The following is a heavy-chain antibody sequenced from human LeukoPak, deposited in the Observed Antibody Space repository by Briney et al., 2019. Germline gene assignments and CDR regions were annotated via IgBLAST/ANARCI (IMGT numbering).Heavy chain of an antibody. Sequence: GGSLRLSCAASGFTFSDYYLGWIRQAPGKGLEWLSYISSSSSALYYADSVKGRFTISRDNAKNSLYLQMNSLRAEDTAVYYCAIGERDGYNWKNWGLDYWGQGTLVTVSS. D-gene: IGHD5-24*01. V-gene: IGHV3-11*01. CDR3: AIGERDGYNWKNWGLDY. J-gene: IGHJ4*02. CDR1: GFTFSDYY. CDR2: ISSSSSAL.